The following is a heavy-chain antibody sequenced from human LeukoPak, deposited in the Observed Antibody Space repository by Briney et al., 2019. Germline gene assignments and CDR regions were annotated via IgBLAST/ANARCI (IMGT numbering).Heavy chain of an antibody. J-gene: IGHJ4*02. CDR3: ARMTTGKFDY. V-gene: IGHV1-3*01. CDR1: GQSITNLA. D-gene: IGHD3-10*01. Sequence: ASVKVSCKAAGQSITNLAMHWVRQAPGQRPEWMGWINAANGNTRYSQKLQGRVTITRDTSASTAYMELSSLRSEDTAVYYCARMTTGKFDYWGQGTLVTVSS. CDR2: INAANGNT.